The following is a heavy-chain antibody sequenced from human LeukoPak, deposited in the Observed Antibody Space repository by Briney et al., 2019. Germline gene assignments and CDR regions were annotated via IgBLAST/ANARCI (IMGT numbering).Heavy chain of an antibody. CDR2: ISGSGGNT. V-gene: IGHV3-23*01. D-gene: IGHD3-22*01. Sequence: GGSLRLSCAASGFTFSSYAMSWVRQAPGKGLEWVSGISGSGGNTYYADSVKGRFTISRDNSKNTLYVQVNSLGTEDTAAYYCAKGSYYDSSGSFYFDYWGQGTLVTVSS. CDR1: GFTFSSYA. J-gene: IGHJ4*02. CDR3: AKGSYYDSSGSFYFDY.